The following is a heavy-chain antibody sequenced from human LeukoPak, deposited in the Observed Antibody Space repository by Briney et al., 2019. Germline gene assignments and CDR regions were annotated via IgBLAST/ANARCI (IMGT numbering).Heavy chain of an antibody. CDR1: GYTFTGYY. CDR2: INPNSGGT. D-gene: IGHD3-10*01. J-gene: IGHJ4*02. Sequence: RASVKVSCKASGYTFTGYYMHWVRQAPGQGLEWMGWINPNSGGTNYAQKFQGRVTMTRDTSISTAYMELSRLRSDDTAVYYCASASLVRGVTRLLLVYWGQGTLVTVSS. V-gene: IGHV1-2*02. CDR3: ASASLVRGVTRLLLVY.